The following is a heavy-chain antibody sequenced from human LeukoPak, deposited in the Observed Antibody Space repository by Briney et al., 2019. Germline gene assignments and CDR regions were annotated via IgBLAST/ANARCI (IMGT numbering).Heavy chain of an antibody. D-gene: IGHD2-15*01. Sequence: PSETLSLTCTVSGGSISSYYWSWIRQPAGKGLEWIGRIYTSGSTNYNPSLKSRVTMSVDTSKNQFSLKLSSVTAADTAVHYCARVVVVVAATYYYYYMDVWGKGTTVTISS. CDR2: IYTSGST. CDR3: ARVVVVVAATYYYYYMDV. J-gene: IGHJ6*03. CDR1: GGSISSYY. V-gene: IGHV4-4*07.